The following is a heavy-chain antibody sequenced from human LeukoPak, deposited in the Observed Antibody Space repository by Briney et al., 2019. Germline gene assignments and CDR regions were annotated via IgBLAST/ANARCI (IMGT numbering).Heavy chain of an antibody. CDR3: AITSTIFGVVISP. Sequence: SSETLSLTCTVSGGSISSSSYYWGWIRQPPGKGLEWIGSVYYSGSTYYNPSLKSRVTISVDTSKNQFSLKLSSVTAADTAVYYCAITSTIFGVVISPGGQGTLVTVSS. J-gene: IGHJ4*02. D-gene: IGHD3-3*01. CDR1: GGSISSSSYY. CDR2: VYYSGST. V-gene: IGHV4-39*01.